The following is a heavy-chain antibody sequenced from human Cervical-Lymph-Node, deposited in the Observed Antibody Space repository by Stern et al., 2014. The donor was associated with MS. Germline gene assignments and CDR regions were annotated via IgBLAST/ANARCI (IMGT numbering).Heavy chain of an antibody. CDR1: GFTFTAYT. D-gene: IGHD4-23*01. J-gene: IGHJ4*02. Sequence: VQLVESGGGLIKPGESVRVTCSGSGFTFTAYTMTWVRPAPGKGLEWVASIITSGRFTHSTHSVKGRFTISLDNANNSDYLQMHSLRTGYTALYFCARGKYGRWSHWGQGIRVTVSS. CDR3: ARGKYGRWSH. V-gene: IGHV3-21*01. CDR2: IITSGRFT.